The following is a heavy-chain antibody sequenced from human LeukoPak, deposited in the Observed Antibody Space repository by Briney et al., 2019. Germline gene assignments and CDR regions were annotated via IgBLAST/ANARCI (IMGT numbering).Heavy chain of an antibody. CDR3: TTEGGSRGFHY. J-gene: IGHJ4*02. Sequence: SVKVSCKASGFTFTSSAVQWVRQARGQRLEWIGWIVVGSGNTNYAQKFQERVTITRDMSTSTAYMELSSLRSEDTAVYYCTTEGGSRGFHYWGQGSLVTVSS. D-gene: IGHD3-16*01. CDR1: GFTFTSSA. CDR2: IVVGSGNT. V-gene: IGHV1-58*01.